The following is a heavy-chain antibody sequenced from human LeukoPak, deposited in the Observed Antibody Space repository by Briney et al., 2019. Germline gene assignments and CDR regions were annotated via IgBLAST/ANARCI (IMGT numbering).Heavy chain of an antibody. V-gene: IGHV3-23*01. CDR2: ISGSGGIT. D-gene: IGHD5-18*01. Sequence: GGSLRLSRAPSGFTFSSHGMSWVGQAPAKGREWASGISGSGGITYYADSAKGRFTIYRDNSKNTLYLQMNSLRPEHTVVYYSANNLGYSYGFFDYWGQGTLVTVSS. J-gene: IGHJ4*02. CDR1: GFTFSSHG. CDR3: ANNLGYSYGFFDY.